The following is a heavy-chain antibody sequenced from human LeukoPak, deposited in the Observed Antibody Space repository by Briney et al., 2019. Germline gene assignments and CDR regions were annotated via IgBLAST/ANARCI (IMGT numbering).Heavy chain of an antibody. D-gene: IGHD5-18*01. CDR1: GYTFTSYY. CDR2: INPSGGST. CDR3: ARDGGGIQPQYYFDY. V-gene: IGHV1-46*01. J-gene: IGHJ4*02. Sequence: ASVKVSCKASGYTFTSYYMFWVRQAPGQGLEWMGIINPSGGSTSYAQKFQGRVTMTRDTSTSTVYMELSSLRSEDTAVYYCARDGGGIQPQYYFDYWGQGTLVTVSS.